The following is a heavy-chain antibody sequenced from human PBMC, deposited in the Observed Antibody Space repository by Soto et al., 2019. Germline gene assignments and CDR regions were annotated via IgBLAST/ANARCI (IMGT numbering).Heavy chain of an antibody. Sequence: PSETVSLTCTVSGGSISSYYWSWIRQPPGKGLEWIGYIYYSGSTNYNPSLKSRVTISVDTSKNQFSLKLSSVTAADTAVYYCARFLFWSGYYPVFYYWGQGTLVTVSS. CDR1: GGSISSYY. D-gene: IGHD3-3*01. CDR3: ARFLFWSGYYPVFYY. CDR2: IYYSGST. V-gene: IGHV4-59*01. J-gene: IGHJ4*02.